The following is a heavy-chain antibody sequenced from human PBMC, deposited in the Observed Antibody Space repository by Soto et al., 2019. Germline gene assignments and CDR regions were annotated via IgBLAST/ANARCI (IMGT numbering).Heavy chain of an antibody. CDR1: GFTFSSYA. Sequence: EVQLLESGGGLVQPGGSLRLSCAASGFTFSSYAMSWVRQAPGKGLEWVSAISGSGGSTYYADSVKGRFTISRDNSKNPLYLQMNSRRAEGTAVYYWAGEGGDSSSGRIVPRCVYWGQGTLVTVSS. CDR3: AGEGGDSSSGRIVPRCVY. CDR2: ISGSGGST. J-gene: IGHJ4*02. V-gene: IGHV3-23*01. D-gene: IGHD6-13*01.